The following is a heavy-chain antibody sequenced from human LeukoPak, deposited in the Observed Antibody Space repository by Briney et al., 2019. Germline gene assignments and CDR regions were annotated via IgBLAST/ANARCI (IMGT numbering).Heavy chain of an antibody. CDR2: IKSKTDSGTP. V-gene: IGHV3-15*01. CDR1: GFTFSNAW. CDR3: TGVSRSSWYDY. D-gene: IGHD6-13*01. Sequence: GGSLRLSCAASGFTFSNAWMSWVRQAPGKGLEWVGRIKSKTDSGTPDYAAPVKGRFTISRDDSKNTLYLQMNSLKTEDTAVYYCTGVSRSSWYDYWGQGTLVTV. J-gene: IGHJ4*02.